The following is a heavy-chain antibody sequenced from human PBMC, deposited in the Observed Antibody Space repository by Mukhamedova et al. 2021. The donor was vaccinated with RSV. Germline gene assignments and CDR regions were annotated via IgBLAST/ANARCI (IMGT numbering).Heavy chain of an antibody. Sequence: VRQAPGKGLEWVAVVWTDGRTKIYADSVKGRFTISRDNSKSTLYLQRNNVRVEDTAVYYCARDGGSGAALDAWGQGALVTV. D-gene: IGHD7-27*01. J-gene: IGHJ5*02. CDR2: VWTDGRTK. CDR3: ARDGGSGAALDA. V-gene: IGHV3-33*01.